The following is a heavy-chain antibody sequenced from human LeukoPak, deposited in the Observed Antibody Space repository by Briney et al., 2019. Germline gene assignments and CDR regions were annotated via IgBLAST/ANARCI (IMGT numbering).Heavy chain of an antibody. D-gene: IGHD3-9*01. V-gene: IGHV4-59*01. CDR1: GGSISSYY. Sequence: SESLSLTCTVSGGSISSYYWSWIRQPPGKELEWIGYIYYSGSTNYNPSLKSRVTISVDTSKNQFSLKLSSVTAADTAVYYCARYYDTFWPNLYYYMDVWGKGTTVTVSS. J-gene: IGHJ6*03. CDR3: ARYYDTFWPNLYYYMDV. CDR2: IYYSGST.